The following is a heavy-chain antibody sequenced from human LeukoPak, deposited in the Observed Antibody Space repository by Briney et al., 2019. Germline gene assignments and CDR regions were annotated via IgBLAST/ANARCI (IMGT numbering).Heavy chain of an antibody. CDR2: IYHSGYT. D-gene: IGHD3-22*01. V-gene: IGHV4-31*03. CDR3: VRGRYDSSGYNYWYFDL. CDR1: GGSISSGDYY. J-gene: IGHJ2*01. Sequence: NPSETLSLTCTVSGGSISSGDYYWTWIRQHPGKGLEWIGYIYHSGYTCYNPSLKSRVTMSLDTSKNKFSLKLSSVTAADTAVYYCVRGRYDSSGYNYWYFDLWGQGTLVTVSS.